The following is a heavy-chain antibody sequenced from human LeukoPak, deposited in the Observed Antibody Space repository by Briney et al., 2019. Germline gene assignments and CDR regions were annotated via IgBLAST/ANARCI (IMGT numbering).Heavy chain of an antibody. V-gene: IGHV4-61*02. CDR1: GGSISSGSYY. CDR3: ARTVPAAPIQN. J-gene: IGHJ4*02. Sequence: SQTLSLTCTVSGGSISSGSYYWSWIRQPAGKGLEWIGRIYTSGSTNYNPSLKSRVTISVDTSKNQFSLNLSSVTAADTAVYYCARTVPAAPIQNWGQGTLVTVSS. CDR2: IYTSGST. D-gene: IGHD2-2*01.